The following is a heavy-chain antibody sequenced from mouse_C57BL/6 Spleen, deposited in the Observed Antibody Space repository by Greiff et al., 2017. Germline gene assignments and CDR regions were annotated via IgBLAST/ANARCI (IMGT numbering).Heavy chain of an antibody. CDR3: ANYGSSLWYFDV. J-gene: IGHJ1*03. CDR1: GYTFTSYW. V-gene: IGHV1-64*01. CDR2: IHPNSGST. D-gene: IGHD1-1*01. Sequence: VQLQQPGAELVKPGASVKLSCKASGYTFTSYWMHWVKQRPGQGLEWIGMIHPNSGSTNYNEKFKSKATLTVDKSSSTAYMQLSSLTSEDSAVYYCANYGSSLWYFDVWGTGTTVTVSS.